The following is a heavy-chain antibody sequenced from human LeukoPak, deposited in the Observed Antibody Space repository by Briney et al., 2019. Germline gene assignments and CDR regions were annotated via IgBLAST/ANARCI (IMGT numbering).Heavy chain of an antibody. CDR2: INPNSGGT. Sequence: ASVKVPCKAPGYTFTGYYMHWVRQAPGQGLEWMGWINPNSGGTNYAQKFQGRVTMTRDTSISTAYMELSRLRSDDTAVYYCARVATKLERRRYDAFDIWGQGTMVTVSS. D-gene: IGHD1-1*01. CDR3: ARVATKLERRRYDAFDI. V-gene: IGHV1-2*02. J-gene: IGHJ3*02. CDR1: GYTFTGYY.